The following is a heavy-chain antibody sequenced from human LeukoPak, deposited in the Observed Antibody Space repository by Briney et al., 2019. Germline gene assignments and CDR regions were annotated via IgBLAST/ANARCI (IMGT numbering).Heavy chain of an antibody. D-gene: IGHD3-10*01. CDR3: AKDSGRYYFDY. Sequence: GGSLRLSCAASGFTFSSYAMSWVCQAPGKGPEWVSAISGSGGSTYYADSVKGRFTISRDNSKNTLYLQMESLRAEDTAVYYCAKDSGRYYFDYWGQGTLVTVSS. CDR1: GFTFSSYA. V-gene: IGHV3-23*01. J-gene: IGHJ4*02. CDR2: ISGSGGST.